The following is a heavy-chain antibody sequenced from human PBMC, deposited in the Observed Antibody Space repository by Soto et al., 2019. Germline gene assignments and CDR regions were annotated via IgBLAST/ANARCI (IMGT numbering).Heavy chain of an antibody. J-gene: IGHJ5*02. D-gene: IGHD3-22*01. CDR3: ARDLVVKGNNRFDP. CDR1: GGSISSGGYY. CDR2: IYYSGST. V-gene: IGHV4-31*03. Sequence: SETLSLTCTVSGGSISSGGYYWSWIRQHPGKGLEWIGYIYYSGSTYYNPSLKSRVTISVDTSKNQFSLKLSSVTAADTAVYYCARDLVVKGNNRFDPWGQGTLVTVSS.